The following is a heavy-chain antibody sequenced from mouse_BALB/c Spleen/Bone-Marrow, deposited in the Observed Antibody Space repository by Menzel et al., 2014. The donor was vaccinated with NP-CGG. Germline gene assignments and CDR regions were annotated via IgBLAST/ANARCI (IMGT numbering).Heavy chain of an antibody. CDR3: ARGHYYGSRNWYFDV. CDR1: GYTFXDYN. D-gene: IGHD1-1*01. Sequence: EVQLQQSGPELVKPGASVKIPCKASGYTFXDYNMDWVKQSHGKSLEWIGDINPNNGGTIYNQKFKGKATLTVDKSSSTAYMELRSLTSEDTAVYYCARGHYYGSRNWYFDVWGAGTTVTVSS. CDR2: INPNNGGT. J-gene: IGHJ1*01. V-gene: IGHV1-18*01.